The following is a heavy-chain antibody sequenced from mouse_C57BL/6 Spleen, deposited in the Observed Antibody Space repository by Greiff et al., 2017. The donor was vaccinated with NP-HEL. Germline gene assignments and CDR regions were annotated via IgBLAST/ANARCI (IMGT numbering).Heavy chain of an antibody. Sequence: VQLQQSGPELVKPGASVKISCKASGYTFTDYYMNWVKQSHGKSLEWIGDINPNNGGTSYNQKFKGKATLTVDKPSSTAYMELRSLTSEDSAVYYCARQPRGYAMDYWGQGTSVTVSS. CDR2: INPNNGGT. CDR3: ARQPRGYAMDY. V-gene: IGHV1-26*01. CDR1: GYTFTDYY. J-gene: IGHJ4*01.